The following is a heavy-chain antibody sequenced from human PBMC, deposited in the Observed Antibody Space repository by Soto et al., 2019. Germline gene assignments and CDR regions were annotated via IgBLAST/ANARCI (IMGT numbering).Heavy chain of an antibody. J-gene: IGHJ4*02. CDR3: ARGVVRRVIIQYTSFFDY. Sequence: KPSETLSLTCAVYGGSFSDYYWSWIRQAPGRGLEWIGEVNHSGSTYYNPSLKSRVTISVDTSKNQFSLKLSSVTAADTAVYYCARGVVRRVIIQYTSFFDYWGQGTLVTVSS. CDR1: GGSFSDYY. V-gene: IGHV4-34*01. D-gene: IGHD3-10*01. CDR2: VNHSGST.